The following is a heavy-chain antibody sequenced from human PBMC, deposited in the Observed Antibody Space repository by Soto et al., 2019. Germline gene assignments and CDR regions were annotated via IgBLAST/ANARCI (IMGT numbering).Heavy chain of an antibody. D-gene: IGHD3-3*01. V-gene: IGHV4-34*01. Sequence: SDTLSLTCSASVASFSNYYWTWIGQPPGAGLEWLGEVNHSGSTSYSPALKRRVTISVDSSKNQFSLILTSVTAADRAVCLCVRCEYYGSAGAYQHTSFYGLDLWGQGTTVTVSS. J-gene: IGHJ6*02. CDR3: VRCEYYGSAGAYQHTSFYGLDL. CDR2: VNHSGST. CDR1: VASFSNYY.